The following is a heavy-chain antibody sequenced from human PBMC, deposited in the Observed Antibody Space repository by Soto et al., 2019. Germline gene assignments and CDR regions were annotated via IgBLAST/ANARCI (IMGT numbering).Heavy chain of an antibody. CDR2: IDWDDDK. J-gene: IGHJ6*02. V-gene: IGHV2-70*01. D-gene: IGHD3-10*01. Sequence: SGPTLVNPTQTLTLTCTFSGFSLSTSGMCVSWIRQPPGKALEWLALIDWDDDKYYSTSLKTRLTISKDTSKNQVVLTMTNMDPVDTATYYCARMCKSRGGDYYYVMDFWGQGTTVTVSS. CDR1: GFSLSTSGMC. CDR3: ARMCKSRGGDYYYVMDF.